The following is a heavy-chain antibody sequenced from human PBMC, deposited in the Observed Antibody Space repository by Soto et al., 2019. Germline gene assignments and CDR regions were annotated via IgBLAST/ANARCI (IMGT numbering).Heavy chain of an antibody. J-gene: IGHJ1*01. Sequence: SETLSLTCTVSGGSISSGDYYWSWIRQPPGKGLEWIGYIYYSGSTYYNPSLKSRVTISVDTPKNQFSLKLSSVTAVDTAVYYCAKNWNWGSLVHWGQGTLVIVSA. CDR1: GGSISSGDYY. D-gene: IGHD7-27*01. V-gene: IGHV4-30-4*01. CDR2: IYYSGST. CDR3: AKNWNWGSLVH.